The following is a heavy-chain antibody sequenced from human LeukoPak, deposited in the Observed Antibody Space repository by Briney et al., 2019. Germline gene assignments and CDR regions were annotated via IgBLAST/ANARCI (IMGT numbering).Heavy chain of an antibody. Sequence: ASVKVSCKASGGTFSSYAISWVRQAPGQGLEWMGRINPNSGGTNYAQKFQGRVTMTRDTSISTAYMELSRLRSDDTAVYYCARGTSYYDFWSGYEALDYWGQGTLVTVSS. J-gene: IGHJ4*02. CDR1: GGTFSSYA. D-gene: IGHD3-3*01. CDR3: ARGTSYYDFWSGYEALDY. CDR2: INPNSGGT. V-gene: IGHV1-2*06.